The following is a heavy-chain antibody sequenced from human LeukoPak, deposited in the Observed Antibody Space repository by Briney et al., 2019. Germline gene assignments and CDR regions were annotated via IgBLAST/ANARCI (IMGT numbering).Heavy chain of an antibody. V-gene: IGHV4-4*07. CDR3: ARELSRSGWLENYYYMDV. CDR2: IHTSGST. CDR1: GGSISRNY. Sequence: PSETLSLTRSVSGGSISRNYWSSIRQPARKGLEWIGRIHTSGSTNYNPSLKSRVTMSLDTSKNQFSLKLSSVTAADTAVYYCARELSRSGWLENYYYMDVWGKGTTVTISS. D-gene: IGHD6-19*01. J-gene: IGHJ6*03.